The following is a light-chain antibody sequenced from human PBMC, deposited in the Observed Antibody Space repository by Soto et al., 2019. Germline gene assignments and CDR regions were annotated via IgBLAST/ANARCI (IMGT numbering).Light chain of an antibody. CDR1: QSVNSH. CDR3: QQYNDWPPIT. J-gene: IGKJ5*01. Sequence: IVMTQSPATLPVPPGERATLSCRTSQSVNSHLAWYQHKPGQAPRLLIYGASSRATGIPTRFSGSGSGTEFTLTISSLQSEDFAVYYCQQYNDWPPITFGQGTRLEIK. V-gene: IGKV3-15*01. CDR2: GAS.